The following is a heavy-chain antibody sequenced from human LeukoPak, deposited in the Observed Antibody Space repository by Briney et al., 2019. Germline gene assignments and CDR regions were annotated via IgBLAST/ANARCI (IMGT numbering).Heavy chain of an antibody. J-gene: IGHJ4*02. CDR1: GYTFTDYY. V-gene: IGHV1-2*02. CDR2: INPNSGGT. CDR3: ARFYISSWQFAY. D-gene: IGHD6-13*01. Sequence: ASVKVSCKASGYTFTDYYIHWMRQAPGQGLEWMGWINPNSGGTNYAQKFQGRVTMTRDTSISTAYMEVSSLRYDDTAVYYCARFYISSWQFAYWGQGTLVTVSS.